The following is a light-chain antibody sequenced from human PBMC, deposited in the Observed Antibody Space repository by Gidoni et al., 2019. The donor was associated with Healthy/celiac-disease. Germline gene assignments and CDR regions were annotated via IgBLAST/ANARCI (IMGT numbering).Light chain of an antibody. V-gene: IGKV1-5*03. CDR2: KAS. J-gene: IGKJ4*01. CDR1: QRISSW. Sequence: DIQMTQSPSTLSASVGDRVTITCRASQRISSWLAWYQQKPGKAPKLLIYKASSLESGVPSRFSGSGSGTEFTLTISSLQPDDFATYYCQQSNTFGGGTKVEIK. CDR3: QQSNT.